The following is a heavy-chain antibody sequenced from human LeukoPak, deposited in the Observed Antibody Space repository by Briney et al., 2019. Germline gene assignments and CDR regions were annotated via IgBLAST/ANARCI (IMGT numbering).Heavy chain of an antibody. D-gene: IGHD1-26*01. J-gene: IGHJ4*02. CDR1: GGSISTYY. V-gene: IGHV4-59*08. CDR3: ARHGGSYSFDY. Sequence: SETLSLTCTVSGGSISTYYWSWIRQPPGKRLEWIGYLDYTGSTNYNASLKSRVTMSVDTSKNQFSLKLRSMTAADTAVYYCARHGGSYSFDYWGQGTLVTVSS. CDR2: LDYTGST.